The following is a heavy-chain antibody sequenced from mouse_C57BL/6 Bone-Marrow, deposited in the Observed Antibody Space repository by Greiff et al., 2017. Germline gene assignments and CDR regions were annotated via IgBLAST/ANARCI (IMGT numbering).Heavy chain of an antibody. Sequence: QVQLQQPGAELVMPGASVTLSCKASGYTFTSYWMHWVKQRPGQGLEWIGEIDPSDSYTNYNQKFKGKSTWTVDKSSSTAYMQLSSLTSEDSAVXYCARDGYGSSYAVFDYWGQGTTLTVSS. CDR2: IDPSDSYT. J-gene: IGHJ2*01. CDR3: ARDGYGSSYAVFDY. D-gene: IGHD1-1*01. V-gene: IGHV1-69*01. CDR1: GYTFTSYW.